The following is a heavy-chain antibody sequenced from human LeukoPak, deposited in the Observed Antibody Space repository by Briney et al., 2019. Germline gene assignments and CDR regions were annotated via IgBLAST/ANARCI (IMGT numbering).Heavy chain of an antibody. CDR1: GFTSSSYA. Sequence: LRLSCAASGFTSSSYAMHWVRQAPGKGLEWVAVISYDGSNKYYADSVKGRFTISRDNSKNMVYLQMNSLRAEDTAVYYCARDPVPVRGLNGGYFDYWGQGTLVTVSS. D-gene: IGHD3-10*01. CDR2: ISYDGSNK. CDR3: ARDPVPVRGLNGGYFDY. V-gene: IGHV3-30*04. J-gene: IGHJ4*02.